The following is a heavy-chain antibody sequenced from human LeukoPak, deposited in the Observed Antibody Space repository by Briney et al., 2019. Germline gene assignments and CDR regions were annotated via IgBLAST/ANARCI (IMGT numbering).Heavy chain of an antibody. Sequence: ASVKVYCKASGYTFTSYYMHWVRQAHGQGLEWIRIINPSGGSTSYAQKFQGRVTMTRDTSTSTVYMELSSLRSEDTAVYYCARVYYGDYAFDAFDIWGQGTMVTVSS. J-gene: IGHJ3*02. D-gene: IGHD4-17*01. V-gene: IGHV1-46*01. CDR2: INPSGGST. CDR1: GYTFTSYY. CDR3: ARVYYGDYAFDAFDI.